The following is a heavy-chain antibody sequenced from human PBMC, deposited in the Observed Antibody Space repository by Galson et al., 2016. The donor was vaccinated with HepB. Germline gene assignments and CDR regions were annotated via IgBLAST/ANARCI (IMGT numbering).Heavy chain of an antibody. D-gene: IGHD2-21*02. CDR2: IYKSGST. J-gene: IGHJ4*02. Sequence: SETLSLTCNVSGGSISSYCWSWVRQPPGKGLEFIGYIYKSGSTNYSPSLKSRVTVSVDTSKNQFSLQLRSVTAADTAVYFCARGVTGTPYFDFWGQGALVTVSS. CDR3: ARGVTGTPYFDF. CDR1: GGSISSYC. V-gene: IGHV4-59*01.